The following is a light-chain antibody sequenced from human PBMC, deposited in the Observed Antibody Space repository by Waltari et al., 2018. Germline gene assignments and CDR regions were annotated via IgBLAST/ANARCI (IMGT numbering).Light chain of an antibody. V-gene: IGLV3-21*02. Sequence: VMTQPPSVSVAPGQTAKITCGGNNIGSKSVHWYQQKPGQAPVLVVYDDSARPSGIPERFSGSNSGNTATLTISRVEAGDEADYYCQVWDSSSDHRVFGGGTKLTVL. J-gene: IGLJ2*01. CDR1: NIGSKS. CDR3: QVWDSSSDHRV. CDR2: DDS.